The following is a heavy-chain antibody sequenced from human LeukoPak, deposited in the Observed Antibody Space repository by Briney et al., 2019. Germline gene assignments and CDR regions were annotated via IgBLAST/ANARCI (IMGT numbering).Heavy chain of an antibody. V-gene: IGHV4-39*01. D-gene: IGHD2-2*02. J-gene: IGHJ4*02. CDR2: VHSTGSP. Sequence: PSETLSLTCVVSGDSISSGGYYWGWIRQPPGKGLEWIRSVHSTGSPYYNPSLKSRVTISVDTSKNQFSLKLSSVTAADTAVYYCARHTEGNQPYIVVVPAAIGGGFDYWGQGTLVTVSS. CDR3: ARHTEGNQPYIVVVPAAIGGGFDY. CDR1: GDSISSGGYY.